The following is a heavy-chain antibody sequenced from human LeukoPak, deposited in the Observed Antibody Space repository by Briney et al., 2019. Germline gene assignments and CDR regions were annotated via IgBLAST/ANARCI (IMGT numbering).Heavy chain of an antibody. V-gene: IGHV4-61*01. Sequence: SETLSLTCTVSGGSVSSGNHYWSWIRQPPGRGLEWIGYIYYTGDTTYNPSLKSRVTISIDTSKNQFSLKVTSVAATDTAIYYCARGKTWFAPWGQGTLVTIST. CDR1: GGSVSSGNHY. CDR2: IYYTGDT. J-gene: IGHJ5*02. D-gene: IGHD4-23*01. CDR3: ARGKTWFAP.